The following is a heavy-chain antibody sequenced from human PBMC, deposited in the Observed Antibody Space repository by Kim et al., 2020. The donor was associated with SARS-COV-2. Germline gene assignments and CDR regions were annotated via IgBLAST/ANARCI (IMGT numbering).Heavy chain of an antibody. V-gene: IGHV3-23*01. Sequence: GGSLRLSCAASGFTFSSYAMSWVRQAPGKGLEWVSAISGSGGSTYYADSVKGRFTISRDNSKNTLYLQMNSLRAEDTAVYYCAKDQLRITIFGVVTVSPFDYWGQGTLVTVSS. CDR1: GFTFSSYA. D-gene: IGHD3-3*01. J-gene: IGHJ4*02. CDR2: ISGSGGST. CDR3: AKDQLRITIFGVVTVSPFDY.